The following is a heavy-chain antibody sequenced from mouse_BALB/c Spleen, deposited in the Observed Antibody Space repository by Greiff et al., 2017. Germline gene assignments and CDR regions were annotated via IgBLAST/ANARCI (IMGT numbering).Heavy chain of an antibody. J-gene: IGHJ4*01. CDR3: ASPFITTATYYAMDY. Sequence: VKLVESGPGLVQPSQSLSITCTVSGFSLTSYGVHWVRQSPGKGLEWLGVIWSGGSTDYNAAFISRLSISKDNSKSQVFFKMNSLQANDTAIYYCASPFITTATYYAMDYWGQGTSVTVSS. CDR2: IWSGGST. CDR1: GFSLTSYG. D-gene: IGHD1-2*01. V-gene: IGHV2-2*02.